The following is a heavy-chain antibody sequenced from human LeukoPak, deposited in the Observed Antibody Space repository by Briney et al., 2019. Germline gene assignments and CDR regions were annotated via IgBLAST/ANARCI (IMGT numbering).Heavy chain of an antibody. CDR1: GFTFSSYS. CDR2: ISSSSSYI. J-gene: IGHJ6*02. Sequence: GGSLRLSCAASGFTFSSYSMTWVRQAPGKGLEWVSSISSSSSYIYYADSVKGRFTISRDNSKNTLYLQMNSLRAEDTAVYYCAREGALGSYGLYYYYGMDVWGQGTTVTVSS. V-gene: IGHV3-21*01. CDR3: AREGALGSYGLYYYYGMDV. D-gene: IGHD5-18*01.